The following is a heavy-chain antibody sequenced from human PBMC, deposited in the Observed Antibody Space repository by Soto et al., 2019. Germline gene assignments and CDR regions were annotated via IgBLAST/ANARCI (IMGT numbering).Heavy chain of an antibody. CDR1: GFTFISYS. V-gene: IGHV3-21*01. CDR2: ISPSSSYI. CDR3: ARDRGDSSGYYPYYFDY. D-gene: IGHD3-22*01. Sequence: GGSLRLSCAASGFTFISYSMNWVRQAPGKGLEWVSSISPSSSYIHYADSVRGRFTISRDNAKKSLYLQMNSLRAEDTAVYYCARDRGDSSGYYPYYFDYWGQGTLVTVSS. J-gene: IGHJ4*02.